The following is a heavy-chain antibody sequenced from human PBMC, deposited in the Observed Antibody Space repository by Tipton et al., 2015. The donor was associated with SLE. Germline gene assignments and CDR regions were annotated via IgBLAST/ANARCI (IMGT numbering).Heavy chain of an antibody. J-gene: IGHJ2*01. CDR2: IIPIFGTA. CDR1: GYTFTSYD. D-gene: IGHD7-27*01. V-gene: IGHV1-69*01. CDR3: ARALTGDLWYFDL. Sequence: QVQLVQSGAEVKKPGASVKVSCKASGYTFTSYDINWVRQATGQGLEWMGGIIPIFGTANYAQKFQGRVTITTDESTSTAYMELSSLRSEDTAVYYCARALTGDLWYFDLWGRGTLVTVSS.